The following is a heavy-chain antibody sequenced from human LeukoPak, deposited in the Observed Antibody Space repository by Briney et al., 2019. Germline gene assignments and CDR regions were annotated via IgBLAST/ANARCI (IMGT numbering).Heavy chain of an antibody. CDR3: AKEVGVLGTNLCFDY. CDR2: ISGSGGST. D-gene: IGHD7-27*01. J-gene: IGHJ4*02. V-gene: IGHV3-23*01. CDR1: GFTFSSYA. Sequence: PGGSLRLSCAASGFTFSSYAMSWVRQAPGKGLEWVSAISGSGGSTYYADSVKGRFTTSRDNSKNTLYLQMNSLRAEDTAVYYCAKEVGVLGTNLCFDYWGQGTLVTVSS.